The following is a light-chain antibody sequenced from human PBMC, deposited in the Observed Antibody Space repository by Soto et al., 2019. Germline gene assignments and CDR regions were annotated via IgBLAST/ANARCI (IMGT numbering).Light chain of an antibody. CDR3: QQYDTYPYT. Sequence: DIPVTQSPSTLSASVGDRVTITCRASQSVRSWLAWYQQKPGKVPKVLIYEASSLESGVPSRFSGSGSGTEFTLTISSLQPDDFANYYCQQYDTYPYTFAQGTKLEI. CDR2: EAS. V-gene: IGKV1-5*03. J-gene: IGKJ2*01. CDR1: QSVRSW.